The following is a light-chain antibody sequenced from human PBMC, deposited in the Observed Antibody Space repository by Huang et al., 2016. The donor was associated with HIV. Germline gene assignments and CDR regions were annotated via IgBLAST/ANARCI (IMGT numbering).Light chain of an antibody. CDR3: HQYNNWLLS. CDR1: RIVSTN. CDR2: GSS. J-gene: IGKJ4*01. V-gene: IGKV3-15*01. Sequence: EIVMTQSPATLSVSPGQRVTLSCRANRIVSTNLAWYQQGHGQAPRLLIYGSSTRAPGIPARFSGSGSGTDFSLTISSLQSEDFALYYCHQYNNWLLSFGGGTRV.